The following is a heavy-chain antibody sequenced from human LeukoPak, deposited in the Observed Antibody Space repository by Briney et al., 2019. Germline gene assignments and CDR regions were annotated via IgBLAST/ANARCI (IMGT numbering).Heavy chain of an antibody. V-gene: IGHV1-2*02. D-gene: IGHD6-13*01. Sequence: ASVKVSCKASGYTFTGYYMHWVRQAPGQGLEWMGGINPNSGGTNYAQKFQGRVTMTRDTSISTAYMELSRLRSDDTAVYYCAIRNIAAAGYYHGMDVWGQGTTVTVSS. CDR2: INPNSGGT. J-gene: IGHJ6*02. CDR1: GYTFTGYY. CDR3: AIRNIAAAGYYHGMDV.